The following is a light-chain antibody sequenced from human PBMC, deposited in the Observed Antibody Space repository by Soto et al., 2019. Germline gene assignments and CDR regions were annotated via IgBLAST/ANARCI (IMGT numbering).Light chain of an antibody. CDR3: QHYHGWPIT. CDR2: DAS. Sequence: VLPHSPVTLSVSQGERATLFCRASQIVGSSVAWYQQKPGQAPRLLIYDASTRATGIPARFSGSGSGTEFTLTISSLQSEDFAVYYCQHYHGWPITFGQGTRLEI. J-gene: IGKJ5*01. CDR1: QIVGSS. V-gene: IGKV3-15*01.